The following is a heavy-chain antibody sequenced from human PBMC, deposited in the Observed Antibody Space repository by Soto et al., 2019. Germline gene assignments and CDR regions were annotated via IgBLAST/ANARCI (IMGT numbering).Heavy chain of an antibody. CDR3: ARAESLWLQSVD. CDR2: INAGNGNT. V-gene: IGHV1-3*01. Sequence: QVQLVQSGAEVKKPGASVKVACKASGYTFTSYAMHWVRQAPGQRLEWMGWINAGNGNTKYSQKFQGRVTSTRDTSASTAYRELSSLRSEDTAVYYCARAESLWLQSVDWGQGTLVTVSS. J-gene: IGHJ4*02. D-gene: IGHD5-18*01. CDR1: GYTFTSYA.